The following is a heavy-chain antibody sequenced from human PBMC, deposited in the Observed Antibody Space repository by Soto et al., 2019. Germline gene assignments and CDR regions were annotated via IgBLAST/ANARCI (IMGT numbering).Heavy chain of an antibody. V-gene: IGHV1-2*02. CDR3: ASPYGVTTAYRTDV. CDR1: GYTFTGYY. D-gene: IGHD4-17*01. J-gene: IGHJ6*02. Sequence: ASVKVSCKASGYTFTGYYMHWVRQAPGQGLEWMGWINPNSGGTNYAQKFQGRVTMTRDTSISTAYMELSRLRSDDTAVYYCASPYGVTTAYRTDVPVQATTVTVPS. CDR2: INPNSGGT.